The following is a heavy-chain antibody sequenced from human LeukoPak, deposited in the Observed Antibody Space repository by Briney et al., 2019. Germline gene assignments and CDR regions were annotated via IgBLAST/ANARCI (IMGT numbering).Heavy chain of an antibody. V-gene: IGHV4-59*01. Sequence: NASETLSLTCTVSGVSISSYYWSWIRQPPGKGMEWVGYIYYSGSNNYNPSLKSRVTISVDTSKNQFSLKLSSVTAADTAVYYCARGVTMVRGVPWYYYYGMDVWGQGTTVTVSS. CDR1: GVSISSYY. CDR2: IYYSGSN. J-gene: IGHJ6*02. CDR3: ARGVTMVRGVPWYYYYGMDV. D-gene: IGHD3-10*01.